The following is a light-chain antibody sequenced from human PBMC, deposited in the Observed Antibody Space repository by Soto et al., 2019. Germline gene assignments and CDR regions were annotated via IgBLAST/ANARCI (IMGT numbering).Light chain of an antibody. J-gene: IGLJ2*01. CDR2: SSS. V-gene: IGLV1-44*01. CDR3: QSYDTFLSAVV. Sequence: QSVVTQPPSASGTPGQRVTISCSGSASNIGSNPVNWYQHLPGTAPKLLIYSSSHRPSGVPDRFSGSKSGSSASLAITGLQAEDEADYYCQSYDTFLSAVVFGGGTKLTVL. CDR1: ASNIGSNP.